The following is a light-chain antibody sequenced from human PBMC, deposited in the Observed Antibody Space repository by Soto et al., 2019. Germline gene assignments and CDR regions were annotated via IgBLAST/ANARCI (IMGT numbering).Light chain of an antibody. CDR1: QSVSNTY. CDR3: QHYGSSRWT. CDR2: GAY. J-gene: IGKJ1*01. Sequence: EIVLTKSPGTLSLSPGERATLSCMATQSVSNTYLAWSQQKPGQAPRFLIYGAYTRATGLPDRFSGSGSGTDFTLTISRMEPEEFEVYYCQHYGSSRWTFGQGTKVEI. V-gene: IGKV3-20*01.